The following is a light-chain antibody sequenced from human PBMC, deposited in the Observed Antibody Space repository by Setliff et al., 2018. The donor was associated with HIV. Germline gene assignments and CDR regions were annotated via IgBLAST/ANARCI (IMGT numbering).Light chain of an antibody. J-gene: IGLJ1*01. Sequence: QSALTQPASVSGSPGQSITISCTGTSSDVGGYNYVSWYQHHPGKAPKLMIYDVSKRPSGLSNRFSGSKSGNSASLTISGRQAEDEADYYCNSYTSSSTYVFGTGTKVTVL. CDR3: NSYTSSSTYV. CDR1: SSDVGGYNY. V-gene: IGLV2-14*03. CDR2: DVS.